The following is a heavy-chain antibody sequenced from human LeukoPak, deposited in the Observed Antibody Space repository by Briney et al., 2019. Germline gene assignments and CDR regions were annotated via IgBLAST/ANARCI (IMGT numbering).Heavy chain of an antibody. J-gene: IGHJ4*02. Sequence: PSETLSLTCTVSGGSISSSSYYWGCIRQPPGKGLEWIGSIYYSGSTYYNPSLKSRVTISVDTSKNQFSLKLSSVTAADTAVYYCARFSSSSSYFDYWGQGTLVTVSS. CDR2: IYYSGST. CDR3: ARFSSSSSYFDY. D-gene: IGHD6-13*01. V-gene: IGHV4-39*01. CDR1: GGSISSSSYY.